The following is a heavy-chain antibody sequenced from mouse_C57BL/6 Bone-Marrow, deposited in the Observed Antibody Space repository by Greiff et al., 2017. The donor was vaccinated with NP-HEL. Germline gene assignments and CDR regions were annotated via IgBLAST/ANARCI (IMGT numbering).Heavy chain of an antibody. CDR2: INYDGSST. CDR3: ARDGIYDGYYGFAY. Sequence: EVQLVESEGGLVQPDSSMQLSCTASGFTFSDYYMAWVRQVPEKGLEWVANINYDGSSTYYLDSLKSRFIISRDNAKNILYLQMSSLKSEDTATYYCARDGIYDGYYGFAYWGQGTLVTVSA. J-gene: IGHJ3*01. V-gene: IGHV5-16*01. D-gene: IGHD2-3*01. CDR1: GFTFSDYY.